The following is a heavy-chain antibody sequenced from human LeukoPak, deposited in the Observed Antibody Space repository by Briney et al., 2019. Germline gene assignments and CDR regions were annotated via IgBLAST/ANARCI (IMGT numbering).Heavy chain of an antibody. CDR3: ARGVSGYCSGGSCSPLDYYYMDV. Sequence: KASETLSLTCTVSGGSISSYYWSWIRQPPGKGLEWIGYIYYSGSTNYNPSLKGRVTISVDTSKNQFSLKLSSVTAADTAVYYCARGVSGYCSGGSCSPLDYYYMDVWGKGTTVTVSS. CDR1: GGSISSYY. J-gene: IGHJ6*03. CDR2: IYYSGST. V-gene: IGHV4-59*01. D-gene: IGHD2-15*01.